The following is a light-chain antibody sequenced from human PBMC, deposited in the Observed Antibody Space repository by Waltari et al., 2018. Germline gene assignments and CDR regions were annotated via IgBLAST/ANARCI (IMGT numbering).Light chain of an antibody. CDR2: FKS. V-gene: IGKV1-39*01. CDR3: QQSYGPPYT. CDR1: QSISKY. J-gene: IGKJ2*01. Sequence: DIQMTQSPSSLSAPLGDRVPTTCRANQSISKYLNWYQQRPGKAPKLLVYFKSSLQSGVPSRFSGSGSGTDFTLTINTLQPEDFATYFCQQSYGPPYTFGQGTRLEIK.